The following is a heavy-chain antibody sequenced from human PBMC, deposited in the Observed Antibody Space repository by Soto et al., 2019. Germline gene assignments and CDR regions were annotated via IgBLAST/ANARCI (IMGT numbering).Heavy chain of an antibody. Sequence: QVQLQESGPGLVKPSETLSLTCTISGDSISSSYWNWIRQPPGKGLEWIGYMYYSGSTNYNPSLKTRVSISVDPPRSQFALKLSSVTAADTAVYYCASQDHSRSSSGWFDPWGQGTLVTVSS. CDR3: ASQDHSRSSSGWFDP. D-gene: IGHD6-6*01. V-gene: IGHV4-59*01. CDR2: MYYSGST. J-gene: IGHJ5*02. CDR1: GDSISSSY.